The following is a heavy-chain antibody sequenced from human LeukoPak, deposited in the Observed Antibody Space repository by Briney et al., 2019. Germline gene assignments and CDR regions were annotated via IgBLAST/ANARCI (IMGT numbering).Heavy chain of an antibody. V-gene: IGHV3-30-3*01. Sequence: GGSLRLSCAASGFTFSSYAMHWVRQAPGKGLEWVTVISYDGNNKYYADSVKGRFTISRDNSKNTLYLQMTSLRAKDTAVYYCAREKDTAAAPLDYWGQGTLVTVSS. CDR2: ISYDGNNK. D-gene: IGHD6-13*01. J-gene: IGHJ4*02. CDR3: AREKDTAAAPLDY. CDR1: GFTFSSYA.